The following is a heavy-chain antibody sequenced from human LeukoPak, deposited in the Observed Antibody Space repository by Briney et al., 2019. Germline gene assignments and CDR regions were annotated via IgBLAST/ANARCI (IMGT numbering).Heavy chain of an antibody. D-gene: IGHD3-10*01. Sequence: GGSLRLSCAACGFTFSSYEMNWVRQAPGKGRVWVSYISSSGSTIYYADSVKGRFTISRDNAKNSLYLQMNSLRAEDTAVYYCARGGDYYGSGSQFDYWGQGTLVTVSS. CDR3: ARGGDYYGSGSQFDY. V-gene: IGHV3-48*03. CDR1: GFTFSSYE. J-gene: IGHJ4*02. CDR2: ISSSGSTI.